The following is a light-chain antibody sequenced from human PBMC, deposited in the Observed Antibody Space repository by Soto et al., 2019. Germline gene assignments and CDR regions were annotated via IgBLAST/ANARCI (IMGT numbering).Light chain of an antibody. V-gene: IGLV2-14*01. J-gene: IGLJ2*01. CDR1: SSDVGGYNY. Sequence: QSALTQPASLSGSPGQSITISCTGTSSDVGGYNYVSWYQQHPGKAPKLMIYDVSNRPSGVSNRFSGSKSGNTASLTISGLQAEDEADYYCSSYTSSSPPVVFGGGTQLTVL. CDR2: DVS. CDR3: SSYTSSSPPVV.